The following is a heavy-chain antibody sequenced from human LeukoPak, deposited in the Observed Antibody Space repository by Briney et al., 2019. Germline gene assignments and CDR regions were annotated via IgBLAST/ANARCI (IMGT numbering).Heavy chain of an antibody. CDR3: AGSPLWFGERQTFDY. D-gene: IGHD3-10*01. CDR2: ISAYNGHT. CDR1: GYTFTSYG. J-gene: IGHJ4*02. V-gene: IGHV1-18*01. Sequence: ASVKVSCKASGYTFTSYGLTWVGQAPGRGLEWMGWISAYNGHTKYPQKLQGRVIMTTDTYTSTAYMELRSLRSDDTAVYYCAGSPLWFGERQTFDYWGQGTLVTVSS.